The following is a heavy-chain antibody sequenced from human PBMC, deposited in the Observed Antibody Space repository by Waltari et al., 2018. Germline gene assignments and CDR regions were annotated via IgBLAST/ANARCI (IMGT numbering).Heavy chain of an antibody. Sequence: QVQLQESGPGLVKPSETLSRTCTGSGGSSSSYYWSWIRQPPGKGLEWIGYIYYSGSPHYNPSLKSRVTISVDTSKNQFSLKLSSVTAADTAVYYCARVLRGSSSWPSLNFDYWGQGTLVTVSS. CDR2: IYYSGSP. V-gene: IGHV4-59*01. D-gene: IGHD6-13*01. CDR3: ARVLRGSSSWPSLNFDY. CDR1: GGSSSSYY. J-gene: IGHJ4*02.